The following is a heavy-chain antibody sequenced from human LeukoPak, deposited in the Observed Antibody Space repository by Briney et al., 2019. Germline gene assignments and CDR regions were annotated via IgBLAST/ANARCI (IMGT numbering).Heavy chain of an antibody. CDR2: IYTSGST. D-gene: IGHD2-2*01. J-gene: IGHJ4*02. CDR1: GGSISSGSYY. Sequence: SETLSLTCTVSGGSISSGSYYWSWIRQPAGKGLEWIGRIYTSGSTNYNPSLKSRVTISVDTSKNQFSLKLSSATAADTAVYYCARDRGYCSSTSCYRLFDYWGQGTLVTVSS. CDR3: ARDRGYCSSTSCYRLFDY. V-gene: IGHV4-61*02.